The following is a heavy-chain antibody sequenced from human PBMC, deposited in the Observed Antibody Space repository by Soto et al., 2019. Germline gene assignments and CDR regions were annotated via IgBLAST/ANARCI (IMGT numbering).Heavy chain of an antibody. CDR3: ARERPYGSGSYSNYFDY. V-gene: IGHV4-31*03. Sequence: PSETLSLTCTVSGGSISSGGYYWSWIRQHPGKGLEWIGYIYYSGSTYYNPSLKSRVTISVDTSKNQFSLKLSSVTAADTAVYYCARERPYGSGSYSNYFDYWGQGTLVTVYS. CDR2: IYYSGST. D-gene: IGHD3-10*01. J-gene: IGHJ4*02. CDR1: GGSISSGGYY.